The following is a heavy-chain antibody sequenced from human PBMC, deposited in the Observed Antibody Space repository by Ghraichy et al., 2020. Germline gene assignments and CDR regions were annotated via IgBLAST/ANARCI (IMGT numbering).Heavy chain of an antibody. D-gene: IGHD3-22*01. CDR1: GFTFSSYW. Sequence: GGSLRLSCAASGFTFSSYWMSWVRQAPGKGLEWVANIKQDGSEKYYVDSVKGRFTISRDNAKNSLYLQMNSLRAEDTAVYYCVRDGPASSGYYVHAPNDYWGQGTLVTVSS. V-gene: IGHV3-7*03. J-gene: IGHJ4*02. CDR2: IKQDGSEK. CDR3: VRDGPASSGYYVHAPNDY.